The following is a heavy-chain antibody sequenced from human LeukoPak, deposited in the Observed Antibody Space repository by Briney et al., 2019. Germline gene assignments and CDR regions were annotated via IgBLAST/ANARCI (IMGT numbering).Heavy chain of an antibody. D-gene: IGHD5-12*01. Sequence: PGGSLRLSCAASGFTFSSYAMSWVRQAPGKGLEWVSAMSGSGGSTYYADSVKGRFTISRDNSKNTLYMQMNSLRADDTAVYYCAEDFERYLATGFDYWGQGTLVTVSS. CDR1: GFTFSSYA. J-gene: IGHJ4*02. CDR2: MSGSGGST. V-gene: IGHV3-23*01. CDR3: AEDFERYLATGFDY.